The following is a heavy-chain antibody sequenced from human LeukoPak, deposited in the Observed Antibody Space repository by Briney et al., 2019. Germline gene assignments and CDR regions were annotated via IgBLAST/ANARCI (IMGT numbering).Heavy chain of an antibody. Sequence: GGSLRLSCAASGFTFSSYGMHWVRQAPGKGLEWVAVISYDGSNKYYADSVKGRFTISRDNSKNTLYLQMNSLRAEDTAVYYCAKGRIAAAGLFDPRGQGTLVTVSS. V-gene: IGHV3-30*18. J-gene: IGHJ5*02. CDR1: GFTFSSYG. CDR2: ISYDGSNK. D-gene: IGHD6-13*01. CDR3: AKGRIAAAGLFDP.